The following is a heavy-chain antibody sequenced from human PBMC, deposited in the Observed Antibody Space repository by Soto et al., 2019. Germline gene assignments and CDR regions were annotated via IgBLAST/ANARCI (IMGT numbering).Heavy chain of an antibody. CDR1: GGTFSSYA. CDR3: ARDVFYGTESNYFFYCMDD. J-gene: IGHJ6*02. CDR2: IIPIFGTA. D-gene: IGHD1-1*01. Sequence: SVKVSCKASGGTFSSYAISWVRQAPGQGLEWMGGIIPIFGTANYAQKFQGRVTITADKSTSTAYMELSSLRSEDTAVYYCARDVFYGTESNYFFYCMDDWGQVTSFTISS. V-gene: IGHV1-69*06.